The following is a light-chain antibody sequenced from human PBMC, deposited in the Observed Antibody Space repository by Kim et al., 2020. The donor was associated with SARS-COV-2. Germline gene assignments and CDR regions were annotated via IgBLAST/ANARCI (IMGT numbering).Light chain of an antibody. CDR2: STN. CDR1: SGSVSSSYY. V-gene: IGLV8-61*01. J-gene: IGLJ3*02. Sequence: GATLTRTSDVSSGSVSSSYYPSWNQLTPGQTPRTLIYSTNTRSSGVPDRFSGSILVNKAALTITGAQADNESDYYCVLYMGSGIWVFGGGTQLTVL. CDR3: VLYMGSGIWV.